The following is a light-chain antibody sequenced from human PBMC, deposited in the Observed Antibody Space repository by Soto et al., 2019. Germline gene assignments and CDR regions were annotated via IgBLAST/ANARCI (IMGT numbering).Light chain of an antibody. CDR3: QQYGSSSWT. J-gene: IGKJ1*01. V-gene: IGKV3-20*01. CDR2: GTS. CDR1: QSVSSSY. Sequence: EVVLTQSPGTLSLSPGERATLSCRASQSVSSSYLAWYQQKPGQAPRLLIYGTSSRATGIPDRFSGSGSGTDLTLTISRLEPEDFAVYYCQQYGSSSWTSGQGTKVEIK.